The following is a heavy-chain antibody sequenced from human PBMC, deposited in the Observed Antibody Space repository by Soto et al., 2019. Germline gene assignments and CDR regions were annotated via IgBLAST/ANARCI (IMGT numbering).Heavy chain of an antibody. V-gene: IGHV3-53*01. J-gene: IGHJ5*02. D-gene: IGHD2-15*01. CDR3: VRGGWPEWFDP. CDR2: IYGGGST. CDR1: GFTSGTNY. Sequence: GGSLRRSCSASGFTSGTNYISCVRQAPGKGLEWVSVIYGGGSTYYAESVRGRFTMSRDNSKNTVSLQMNSLTGADTAVYSCVRGGWPEWFDPWGQGTLVTVSS.